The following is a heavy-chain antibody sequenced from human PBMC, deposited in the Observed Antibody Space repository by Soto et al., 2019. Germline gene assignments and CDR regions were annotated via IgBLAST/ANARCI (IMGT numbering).Heavy chain of an antibody. J-gene: IGHJ4*02. CDR1: GYTFTSFA. CDR2: INAGNGNT. V-gene: IGHV1-3*05. CDR3: ARGGVYSLFDY. D-gene: IGHD2-8*01. Sequence: QVQLVQSGSEEKKPGASVRVSCKASGYTFTSFAIHWVRQAPGHRLEYMGWINAGNGNTKYSQKFQGRVTITRDTSASTAYMELSSLRSEDTAVYYCARGGVYSLFDYWGQGTLVTVSS.